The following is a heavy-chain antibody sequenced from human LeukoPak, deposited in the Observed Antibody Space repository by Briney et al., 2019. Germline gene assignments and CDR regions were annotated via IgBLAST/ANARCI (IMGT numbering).Heavy chain of an antibody. J-gene: IGHJ4*02. V-gene: IGHV4-31*03. CDR2: IHYSGST. Sequence: SETLSLTCTVSGGSISSGGYYWSWIRQHPGKGLEWIGYIHYSGSTYYNPSLKSRVTISVDTSKNQFSLKLSSVTAADTAVYYCARWAGGNVDYWGQGTLVTVSS. CDR1: GGSISSGGYY. CDR3: ARWAGGNVDY. D-gene: IGHD4-23*01.